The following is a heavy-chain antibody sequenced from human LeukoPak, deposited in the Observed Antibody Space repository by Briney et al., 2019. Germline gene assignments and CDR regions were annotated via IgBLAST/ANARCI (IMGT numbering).Heavy chain of an antibody. J-gene: IGHJ4*02. CDR1: GFTFSSYA. Sequence: GGSLRLSCAASGFTFSSYAMHWVRQAPGKGLEWVAVISYDGSNKYYADSVKGRFTISRDNSKNTLCLQMNSLRAEDTAVYYCAREEVYSYGFDYWGQGTLVTVSS. CDR2: ISYDGSNK. CDR3: AREEVYSYGFDY. V-gene: IGHV3-30-3*01. D-gene: IGHD5-18*01.